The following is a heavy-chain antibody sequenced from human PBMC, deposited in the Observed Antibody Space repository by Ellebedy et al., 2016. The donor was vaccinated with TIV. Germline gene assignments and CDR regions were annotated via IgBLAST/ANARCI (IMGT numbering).Heavy chain of an antibody. CDR3: AKDLRGGYSYGLFDY. CDR2: IYSGGST. D-gene: IGHD5-18*01. Sequence: GGSLRLSXAASGFTVSSNYMSWVRQAPGKGLEWVSVIYSGGSTYYADSVKGRFTISRDNSKNTLYLQMNSLRAEDTAVYYCAKDLRGGYSYGLFDYWGQGTLVTVSS. V-gene: IGHV3-53*05. J-gene: IGHJ4*02. CDR1: GFTVSSNY.